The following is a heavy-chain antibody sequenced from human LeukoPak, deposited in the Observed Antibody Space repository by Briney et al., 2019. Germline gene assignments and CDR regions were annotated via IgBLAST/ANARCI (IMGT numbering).Heavy chain of an antibody. V-gene: IGHV3-7*01. D-gene: IGHD1-20*01. CDR1: GCTFSSYW. CDR2: IKQDGSEK. Sequence: SGGSLRLSCAASGCTFSSYWMSWVRQAPGKGLEWVANIKQDGSEKYYVDSVKGRFTISRDNAKNSLYLQMNSLRAEDTAVYYCARLLVYNSGGEAFDHCGQGTLVTVSA. J-gene: IGHJ4*02. CDR3: ARLLVYNSGGEAFDH.